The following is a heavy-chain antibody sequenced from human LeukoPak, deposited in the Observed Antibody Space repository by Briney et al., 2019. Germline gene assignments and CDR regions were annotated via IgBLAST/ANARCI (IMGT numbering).Heavy chain of an antibody. D-gene: IGHD6-13*01. CDR2: IYYSGST. J-gene: IGHJ4*02. CDR3: ARGCGSSSWEFDY. CDR1: GGSFSGYY. V-gene: IGHV4-30-4*01. Sequence: SETLSLTCAVYGGSFSGYYWSWIRRPPGKGLEWIGYIYYSGSTYYNPSLKSRVTISVDTSKNQFSLKLSSVTAADTAVYYCARGCGSSSWEFDYWGQGTLVTVSS.